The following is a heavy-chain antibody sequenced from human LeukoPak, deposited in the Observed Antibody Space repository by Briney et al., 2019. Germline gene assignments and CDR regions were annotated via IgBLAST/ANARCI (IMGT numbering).Heavy chain of an antibody. Sequence: ASVRVSCKASGYTFTGYYMRWVRQAPGQGPEWMGWINPNSGDTKYAQKFQGRVTMNRDTSISTAYMELNWLRSDDTAVYYCARDRAMSCTAIGAFDFWGQGTMVIVSS. CDR2: INPNSGDT. V-gene: IGHV1-2*02. CDR3: ARDRAMSCTAIGAFDF. D-gene: IGHD2-21*01. J-gene: IGHJ3*01. CDR1: GYTFTGYY.